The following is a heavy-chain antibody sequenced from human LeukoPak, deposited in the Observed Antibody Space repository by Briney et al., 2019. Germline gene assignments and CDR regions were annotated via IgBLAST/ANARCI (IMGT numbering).Heavy chain of an antibody. J-gene: IGHJ4*02. V-gene: IGHV3-23*01. CDR3: VKGKRGSSGDFDY. Sequence: PGGSLRLSCAASGFTFSSYAMSWVRQTPGEGLEWVSAISGSGSTYYADSVKGRFTISRDNSKNTLYLQMNSLRAEDTALYYCVKGKRGSSGDFDYWGQGTLVTVSS. CDR2: ISGSGST. CDR1: GFTFSSYA. D-gene: IGHD6-19*01.